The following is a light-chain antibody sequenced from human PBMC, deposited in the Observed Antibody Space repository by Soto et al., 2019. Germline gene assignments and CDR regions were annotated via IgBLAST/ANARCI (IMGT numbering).Light chain of an antibody. V-gene: IGKV1-33*01. Sequence: DIQMTQSPSSLSASVGDRVTITCQASQDISNYLNWYQQKPGKAPKLLIYDASNLETGVPSRFSGSGSGTDFTFTISSLQPEDIAEYYCQQYDNLLLLTFGGGTKVEIK. CDR3: QQYDNLLLLT. J-gene: IGKJ4*02. CDR2: DAS. CDR1: QDISNY.